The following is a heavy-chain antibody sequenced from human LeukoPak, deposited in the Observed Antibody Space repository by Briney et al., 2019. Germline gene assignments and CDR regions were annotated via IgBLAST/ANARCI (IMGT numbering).Heavy chain of an antibody. CDR2: INPNSGGT. Sequence: ASVKVSCKASGYTFTSYYMHWVRQAPGQGLEWMGWINPNSGGTNYAQKFQGRVTMTRDTSISTAYMELSRLRDDDTAVYYCARGNGDHPIRYNWFDPWGLGTLVTVSS. D-gene: IGHD4-17*01. J-gene: IGHJ5*02. CDR3: ARGNGDHPIRYNWFDP. V-gene: IGHV1-2*02. CDR1: GYTFTSYY.